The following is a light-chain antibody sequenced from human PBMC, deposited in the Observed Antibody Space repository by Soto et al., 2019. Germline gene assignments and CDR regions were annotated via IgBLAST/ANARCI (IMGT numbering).Light chain of an antibody. J-gene: IGKJ3*01. V-gene: IGKV3-11*01. CDR1: QSVSSY. CDR2: DAS. Sequence: EIVLTQSPATLSLSPGERATLSCRASQSVSSYLAWYQQKPGQAPRLLIYDASNRATGIPARFSGSGSGTDFIITIISLEAEDFSVYYCQQRSNWPLLFTFGHGTKVDIK. CDR3: QQRSNWPLLFT.